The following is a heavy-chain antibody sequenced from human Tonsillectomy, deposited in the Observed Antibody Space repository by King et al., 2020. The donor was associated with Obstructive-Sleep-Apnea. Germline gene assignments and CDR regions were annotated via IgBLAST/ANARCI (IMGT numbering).Heavy chain of an antibody. CDR3: ARGPTGTWGSLYYYYYYGMDV. J-gene: IGHJ6*02. D-gene: IGHD1-1*01. V-gene: IGHV4-34*01. CDR2: INHSGST. CDR1: GGSFSGYY. Sequence: VKLQQWGAGLLKPSETLSLTCAVYGGSFSGYYWSWIRQPPGKGLEWIGEINHSGSTNYNPSLKSRVTISVDTSKNQFSLKLSSVTAADTAVYYCARGPTGTWGSLYYYYYYGMDVWGQGTTVTVSS.